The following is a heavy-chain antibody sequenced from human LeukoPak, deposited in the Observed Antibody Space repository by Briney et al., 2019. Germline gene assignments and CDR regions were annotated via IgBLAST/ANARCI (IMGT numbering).Heavy chain of an antibody. CDR1: GFTFSRYG. J-gene: IGHJ4*02. CDR3: AKDSAAPISITMVRGRWYFDY. CDR2: IRYDGSNR. D-gene: IGHD3-10*01. V-gene: IGHV3-30*02. Sequence: PGGSLRLSCGTSGFTFSRYGMHWVRQAPGKGLEWVAFIRYDGSNRYYADSVKGRFTISRDNSKNTLYLQIHSLRAEDTAVYYCAKDSAAPISITMVRGRWYFDYWGQGTLVTASS.